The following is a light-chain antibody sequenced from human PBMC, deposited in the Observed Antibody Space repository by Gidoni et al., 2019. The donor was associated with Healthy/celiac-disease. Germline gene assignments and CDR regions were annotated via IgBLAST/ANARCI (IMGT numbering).Light chain of an antibody. CDR2: AAS. Sequence: DIQMTQSPTSLSASVGDRVTITCRASQGISNYLAWYQQKPGKVPKLLIYAASTLQSGVPSRFGGSGSGTDFTLTSSSLQPEDVATYYWQKYNSAPRTFGQGTKVEIK. V-gene: IGKV1-27*01. J-gene: IGKJ1*01. CDR3: QKYNSAPRT. CDR1: QGISNY.